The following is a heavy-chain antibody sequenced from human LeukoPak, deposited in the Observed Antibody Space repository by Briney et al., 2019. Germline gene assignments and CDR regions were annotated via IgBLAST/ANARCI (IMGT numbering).Heavy chain of an antibody. CDR2: ISASGTRT. CDR3: AKDMTYDILTGYFDY. J-gene: IGHJ4*02. Sequence: GGSLRLSCAASGFTFSSYWMSWVRQTAGKGLEWVSSISASGTRTYYADSVKGRFTISRDNSKNTLYLQMNSLRAEDTAVYYCAKDMTYDILTGYFDYWGQGTLVTVSS. CDR1: GFTFSSYW. D-gene: IGHD3-9*01. V-gene: IGHV3-23*01.